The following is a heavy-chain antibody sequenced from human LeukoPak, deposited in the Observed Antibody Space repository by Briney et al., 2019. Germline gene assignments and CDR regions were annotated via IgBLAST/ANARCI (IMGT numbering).Heavy chain of an antibody. CDR2: IDHSGST. CDR3: ARGYTYYGSGSPPGDV. Sequence: SETLSLTCAVYGGSFSCYYWSWIRHPPGRGLEWIAEIDHSGSTYYNASLKSRVIISVDMSQHQVSLRLDSLTAADTAVYYCARGYTYYGSGSPPGDVWGNGTSVIVSS. V-gene: IGHV4-34*01. CDR1: GGSFSCYY. J-gene: IGHJ6*04. D-gene: IGHD3-10*01.